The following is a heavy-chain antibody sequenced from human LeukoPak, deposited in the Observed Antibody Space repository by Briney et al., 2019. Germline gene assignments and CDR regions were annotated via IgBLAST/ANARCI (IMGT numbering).Heavy chain of an antibody. CDR2: IYYSGST. Sequence: SETLSLTCTVSGGSISSYYWSWIRQPPGKGLEWIGYIYYSGSTNYNPSLKSRVTISVDTSKNQFSLKLSSVTAADTAVYYCARVYRSRITIFGVVIIPSWFDPRGQGTLVTVSS. J-gene: IGHJ5*02. CDR3: ARVYRSRITIFGVVIIPSWFDP. V-gene: IGHV4-59*01. CDR1: GGSISSYY. D-gene: IGHD3-3*01.